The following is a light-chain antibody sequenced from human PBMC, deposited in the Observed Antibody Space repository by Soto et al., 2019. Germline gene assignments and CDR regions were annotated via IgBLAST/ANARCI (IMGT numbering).Light chain of an antibody. Sequence: DIQMTQSPSTLSASVGDRVTITCRASQSISSWLAWYQQKPGKAPKLLIYKASSLESGVPSRFSGSESGTEFTLTINSLQPYDFATYYCQQYNNYSGTFGQGTKVEIK. CDR3: QQYNNYSGT. CDR2: KAS. CDR1: QSISSW. J-gene: IGKJ1*01. V-gene: IGKV1-5*03.